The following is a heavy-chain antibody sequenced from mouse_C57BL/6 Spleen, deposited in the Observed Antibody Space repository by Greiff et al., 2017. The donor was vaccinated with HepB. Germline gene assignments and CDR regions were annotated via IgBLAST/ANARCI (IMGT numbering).Heavy chain of an antibody. V-gene: IGHV5-17*01. D-gene: IGHD1-1*01. Sequence: EVQLVESGGGLVKPGGSLKLSCAASGFTFSGYGMYWVRQAPEKGLEWVAYISSGSSTTYYPDTVKGRFTISRDNAKNTLCLQMTSLRSEDTAMYYCARRYYGSSRYYAFDYWGQGTSVTVSS. CDR3: ARRYYGSSRYYAFDY. CDR2: ISSGSSTT. CDR1: GFTFSGYG. J-gene: IGHJ4*01.